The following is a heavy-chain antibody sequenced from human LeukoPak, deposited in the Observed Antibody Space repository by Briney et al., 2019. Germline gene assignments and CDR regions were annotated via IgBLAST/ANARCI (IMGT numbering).Heavy chain of an antibody. Sequence: TLSLTRPVSLGSNSHGGYYALCTPHPPGKGLELIAYIYYTGSTYYNPSLRSRISISVDTFNNQFALRPSSVTSADTAVYYCATWRGVFDWGQGTLVTASS. D-gene: IGHD3-10*01. CDR1: LGSNSHGGYY. J-gene: IGHJ4*02. CDR3: ATWRGVFD. CDR2: IYYTGST. V-gene: IGHV4-31*03.